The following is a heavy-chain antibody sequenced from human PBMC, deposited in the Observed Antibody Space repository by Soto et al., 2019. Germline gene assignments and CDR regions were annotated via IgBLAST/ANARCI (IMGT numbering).Heavy chain of an antibody. CDR1: GGSSNSDY. CDR2: IYFSGGT. J-gene: IGHJ3*02. Sequence: SETLSLTCTVSGGSSNSDYWSWIRQPPGEGLEWIGYIYFSGGTNYNPSLKSRVTISVDRSKNQLSLRLTSVTAADTAVYYCARTNAFHIWGQGTMVTV. CDR3: ARTNAFHI. V-gene: IGHV4-59*01.